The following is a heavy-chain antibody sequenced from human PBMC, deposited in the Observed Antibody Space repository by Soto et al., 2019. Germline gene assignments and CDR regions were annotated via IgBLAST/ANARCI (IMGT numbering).Heavy chain of an antibody. V-gene: IGHV3-23*01. J-gene: IGHJ4*02. CDR3: ARDAPPTDY. CDR2: ISDRDGST. CDR1: GFSFSSFA. Sequence: GGSLRLSCAASGFSFSSFAMSWVRQAPGKGLEWVSVISDRDGSTYFADSVKGRFTISRDNSKSTLYLQMNGLRDDDTAVYYCARDAPPTDYWGQGTLVTVSS.